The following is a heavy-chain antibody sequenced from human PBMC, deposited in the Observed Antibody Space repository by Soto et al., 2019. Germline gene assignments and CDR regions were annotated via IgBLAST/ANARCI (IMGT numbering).Heavy chain of an antibody. J-gene: IGHJ4*02. CDR1: GFTFSSYD. Sequence: GGSLRLSCAASGFTFSSYDMHWVRQATGKGLEWVSAIGTAGDTYYPGSVKGRFTISRENAKNSLYLQMNSLRAEDTAVYYCARDIHQTGSYGLGYWGQGTLVTVSS. V-gene: IGHV3-13*01. D-gene: IGHD5-18*01. CDR2: IGTAGDT. CDR3: ARDIHQTGSYGLGY.